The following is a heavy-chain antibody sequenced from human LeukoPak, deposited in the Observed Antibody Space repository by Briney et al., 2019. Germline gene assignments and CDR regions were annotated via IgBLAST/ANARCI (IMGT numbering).Heavy chain of an antibody. J-gene: IGHJ5*02. Sequence: PSETLSLTCTVSGGSISSSSYYWGWIRQPPGKGLEWIGRIYYSGSTYYNPSLKSRVTISVDTSKNQFSLKLSSVTAADTAVYYCARELSKGYSSSWYKGWFDPWGQGTLVTVSS. CDR1: GGSISSSSYY. CDR2: IYYSGST. D-gene: IGHD6-13*01. V-gene: IGHV4-39*07. CDR3: ARELSKGYSSSWYKGWFDP.